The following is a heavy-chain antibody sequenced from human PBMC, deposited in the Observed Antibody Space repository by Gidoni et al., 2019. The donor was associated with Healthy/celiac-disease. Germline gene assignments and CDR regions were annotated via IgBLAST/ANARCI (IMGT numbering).Heavy chain of an antibody. CDR1: GYTFTNYY. D-gene: IGHD1-26*01. J-gene: IGHJ3*02. Sequence: QVQLVQSGAEVKKPGASVKVSGKASGYTFTNYYMHWVRQAPGQWLEWMGLINSYDGSIDDAQKFQCRVTITRHTSTSTVYMELSSLRSADTAVYYCAREVSWDDALDIWGQGTMVSFSP. V-gene: IGHV1-46*01. CDR3: AREVSWDDALDI. CDR2: INSYDGSI.